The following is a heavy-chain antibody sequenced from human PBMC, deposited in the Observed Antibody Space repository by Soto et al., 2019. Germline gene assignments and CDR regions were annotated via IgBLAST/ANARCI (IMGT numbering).Heavy chain of an antibody. V-gene: IGHV3-30*18. J-gene: IGHJ6*02. CDR1: GFTFSSYG. D-gene: IGHD2-21*01. CDR2: ISYDGSNK. CDR3: AKDRRDYSYYSYAMDV. Sequence: GGSLRLSCAASGFTFSSYGMHWVRQAPGKGLEWVAVISYDGSNKYYADSVKGRFTISRDNSKNTLYLQMNSLRAEDTAVYYCAKDRRDYSYYSYAMDVWGQATTVTVSS.